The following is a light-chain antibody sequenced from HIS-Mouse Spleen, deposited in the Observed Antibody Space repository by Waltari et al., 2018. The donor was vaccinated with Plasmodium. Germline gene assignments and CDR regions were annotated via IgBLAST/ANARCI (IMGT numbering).Light chain of an antibody. Sequence: SYELTQPLSVSVALGQTARITCGGNNIGSKHVNWYQQKPGQAPVLVIYRDSNRPSGIPERFSGSNSGNTATLTISRAQAGDEADYYCQVWDSSTVVFGGGTKLTVL. V-gene: IGLV3-9*01. J-gene: IGLJ2*01. CDR1: NIGSKH. CDR2: RDS. CDR3: QVWDSSTVV.